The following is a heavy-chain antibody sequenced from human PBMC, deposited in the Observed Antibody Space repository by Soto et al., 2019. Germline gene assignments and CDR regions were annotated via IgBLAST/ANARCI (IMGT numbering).Heavy chain of an antibody. J-gene: IGHJ5*02. CDR2: IYHSGST. CDR3: ARHPQDSSGWAWFDP. CDR1: GGSISSSNW. D-gene: IGHD6-19*01. Sequence: QVPLQESGPGLVKPSGTLSLTCAVSGGSISSSNWWSWVRQPPGKGLEWIGEIYHSGSTNYNPSLMSRVTISLDKSNNRFSLKLSSVTAADTAVYYCARHPQDSSGWAWFDPWGQGTLVTVSS. V-gene: IGHV4-4*02.